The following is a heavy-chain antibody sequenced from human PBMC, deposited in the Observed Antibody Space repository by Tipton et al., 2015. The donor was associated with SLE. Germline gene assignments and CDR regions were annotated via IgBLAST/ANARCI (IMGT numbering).Heavy chain of an antibody. J-gene: IGHJ4*02. CDR2: IYHSGST. CDR3: RVVSDVSFDY. V-gene: IGHV4-38-2*02. CDR1: GGSISSYY. D-gene: IGHD3-3*01. Sequence: TLSLTCTVSGGSISSYYWGWIRQPPGKGLEWIGSIYHSGSTYYNPSLKSRVTISVDTSKNQFSLKLSSVTAADTAVYYCRVVSDVSFDYWGQGTLVTVSS.